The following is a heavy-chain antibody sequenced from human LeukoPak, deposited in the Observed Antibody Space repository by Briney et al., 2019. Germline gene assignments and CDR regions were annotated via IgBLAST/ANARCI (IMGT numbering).Heavy chain of an antibody. CDR1: GFTFSSYE. CDR2: ISSSGSTI. V-gene: IGHV3-48*03. CDR3: ATPRGGKLLLDAFDI. Sequence: GGSLRLSCAASGFTFSSYEMNWVRQAPGKGLEWVSYISSSGSTIYYADSVKGRFTISRDNAKNSLYLQMNSLRAEDTAVYYCATPRGGKLLLDAFDIWGQGTMVTVSS. J-gene: IGHJ3*02. D-gene: IGHD3-22*01.